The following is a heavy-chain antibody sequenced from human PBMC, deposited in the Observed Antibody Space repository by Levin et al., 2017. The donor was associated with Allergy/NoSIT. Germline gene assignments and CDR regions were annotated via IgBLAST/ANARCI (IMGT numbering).Heavy chain of an antibody. CDR1: GFTFSSYA. CDR2: ISYDGSNK. J-gene: IGHJ4*02. V-gene: IGHV3-30-3*01. D-gene: IGHD3-22*01. Sequence: PGGSLRLSCAASGFTFSSYAMHWVRQAPGKGLEWVAVISYDGSNKYYADSVKGRFTISRDNSKNTLYLQMNSLRAEDTAVYYCARDEDYYDSSGDYPWAYWGQGTLVTVSS. CDR3: ARDEDYYDSSGDYPWAY.